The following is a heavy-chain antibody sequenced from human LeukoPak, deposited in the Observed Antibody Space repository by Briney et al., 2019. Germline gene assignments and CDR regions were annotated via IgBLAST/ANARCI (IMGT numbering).Heavy chain of an antibody. CDR2: IYYSGST. CDR1: GGSISSYY. Sequence: SETLSLTCTVSGGSISSYYWSWIRQPPGKGLEWVGSIYYSGSTNYNPSLKRRVTISVDTSKNQFSLKLSSVTAADTAVYYCASYSTYYYDSSGLGAFDIWGQGTMVTVSS. D-gene: IGHD3-22*01. V-gene: IGHV4-59*08. CDR3: ASYSTYYYDSSGLGAFDI. J-gene: IGHJ3*02.